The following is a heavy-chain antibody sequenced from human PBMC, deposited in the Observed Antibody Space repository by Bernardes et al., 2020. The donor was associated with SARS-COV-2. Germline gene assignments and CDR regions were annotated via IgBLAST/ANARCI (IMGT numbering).Heavy chain of an antibody. Sequence: GGSLRLSCAASGFTFSSYSMNWVRQAPGKGLQWVSYISSGSGTIYYADSVKGRFTISKDDAKNSLYLQMNSLRAEDTAIYYCARAVHSSTWPYYFDYWGQGTLVTVSS. CDR3: ARAVHSSTWPYYFDY. CDR1: GFTFSSYS. D-gene: IGHD2-2*01. J-gene: IGHJ4*02. CDR2: ISSGSGTI. V-gene: IGHV3-48*01.